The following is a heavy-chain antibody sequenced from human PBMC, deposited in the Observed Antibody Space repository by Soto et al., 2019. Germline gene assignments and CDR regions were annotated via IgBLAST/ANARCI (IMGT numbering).Heavy chain of an antibody. CDR2: NNSDVSST. J-gene: IGHJ4*02. V-gene: IGHV3-74*01. Sequence: GGSLRLSCAASGFTFSSYWMHWVRQAPGKGLVWVSRNNSDVSSTSYADSVKGRVTISRDNAKNTLYLQMNSLRAEDTAVYYCARDRLPDYGDYFDYWGQGTLVTVSS. CDR1: GFTFSSYW. D-gene: IGHD4-17*01. CDR3: ARDRLPDYGDYFDY.